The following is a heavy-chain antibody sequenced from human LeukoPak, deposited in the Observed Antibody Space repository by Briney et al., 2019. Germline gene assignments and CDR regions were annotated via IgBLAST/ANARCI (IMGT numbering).Heavy chain of an antibody. CDR3: ARALYYYGSGSYYTSPNYYGMDV. D-gene: IGHD3-10*01. CDR1: GYTFTSYG. V-gene: IGHV1-18*01. CDR2: ISAHNGNT. Sequence: ASVKVSCKASGYTFTSYGISWVRQAPGQGLEWMGWISAHNGNTNYAQKLQGRVTMTTDTSTSTAYMELRSLRSDDTAVYYCARALYYYGSGSYYTSPNYYGMDVWGQGTTVTVSS. J-gene: IGHJ6*02.